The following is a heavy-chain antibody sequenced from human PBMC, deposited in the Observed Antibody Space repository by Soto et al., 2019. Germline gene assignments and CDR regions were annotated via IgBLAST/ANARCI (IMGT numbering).Heavy chain of an antibody. Sequence: QVQLVQSGAEVKKPGSSVKVSCKASGGTFGSYGISWLRQAPGQGLEWMGGIIPIFHTANYAQNFQGRVTITADKSTSTAYLELSSLRSEDTAVYYCARDKHYFDSSAYYHPYSLFAPWGQGTMGNVSS. CDR2: IIPIFHTA. V-gene: IGHV1-69*06. J-gene: IGHJ5*01. CDR1: GGTFGSYG. CDR3: ARDKHYFDSSAYYHPYSLFAP. D-gene: IGHD3-22*01.